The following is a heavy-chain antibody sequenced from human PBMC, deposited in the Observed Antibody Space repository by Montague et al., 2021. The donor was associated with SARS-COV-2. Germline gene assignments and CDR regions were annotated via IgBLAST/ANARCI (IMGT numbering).Heavy chain of an antibody. J-gene: IGHJ5*02. Sequence: SLRLSCAASGFTFSGYWMHWVRQAPGKGLVWVSRINSDGSSTSYADSVKGRFTISRDNARNTLYLQMNSLRAEDTAVYYCARDRFWGVVPFDPWGQGTLVTVSS. CDR3: ARDRFWGVVPFDP. V-gene: IGHV3-74*01. CDR1: GFTFSGYW. CDR2: INSDGSST. D-gene: IGHD3-3*01.